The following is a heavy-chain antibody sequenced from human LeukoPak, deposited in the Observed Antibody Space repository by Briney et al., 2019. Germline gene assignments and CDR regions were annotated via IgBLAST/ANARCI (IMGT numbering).Heavy chain of an antibody. J-gene: IGHJ4*02. CDR1: GGSFSGYY. Sequence: SGTLSLTCAVYGGSFSGYYWSWIRQPPGKGLEWIGEINHSGSTNYNPSLKSRVTISVDTSKNQFSLKLSSVTAADTAVYYCAGDFSYWGQGTLVTVSS. D-gene: IGHD2-21*01. CDR3: AGDFSY. CDR2: INHSGST. V-gene: IGHV4-34*01.